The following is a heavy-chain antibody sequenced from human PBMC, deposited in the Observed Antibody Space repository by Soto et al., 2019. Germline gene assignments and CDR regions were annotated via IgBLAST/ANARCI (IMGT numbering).Heavy chain of an antibody. CDR1: GGTFSSYT. Sequence: QVQLVQSGAEVKKPGSSVKVSCKASGGTFSSYTISWVRQAPGQGLEWMGRIIPILGIANYAQKFQGRVTITADKSTSTAYMELSSLRSEDTAVYYCAREAAYSSTCDYWGQGTLVTVSS. CDR2: IIPILGIA. J-gene: IGHJ4*02. CDR3: AREAAYSSTCDY. D-gene: IGHD6-13*01. V-gene: IGHV1-69*08.